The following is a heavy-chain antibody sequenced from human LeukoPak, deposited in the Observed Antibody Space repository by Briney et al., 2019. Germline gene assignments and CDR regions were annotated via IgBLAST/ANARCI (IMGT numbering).Heavy chain of an antibody. CDR1: GYTFTSHG. V-gene: IGHV1-18*01. CDR2: ISAYNGNT. CDR3: ARYGSGWYHFDD. J-gene: IGHJ4*02. Sequence: GASVKVSCKASGYTFTSHGISWVRQAPGQGLEWMGWISAYNGNTNYAQKLQGRVTMTTDTSTSTAYMELTSLRSDDTAVYHCARYGSGWYHFDDWGQGTLVTVSS. D-gene: IGHD6-19*01.